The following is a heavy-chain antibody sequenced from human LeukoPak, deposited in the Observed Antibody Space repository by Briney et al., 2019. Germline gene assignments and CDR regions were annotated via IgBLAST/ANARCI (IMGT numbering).Heavy chain of an antibody. CDR3: AREIPKWELRGSFDY. J-gene: IGHJ4*02. CDR1: GFTFSSYS. V-gene: IGHV3-21*01. CDR2: ISSSSSYI. Sequence: PGGSLRLSCVASGFTFSSYSMNWVRQAPGKGLEWVSSISSSSSYIYYADSVKGRFTISRDNAKNSLYLQMNSLRAEDTAVYYCAREIPKWELRGSFDYWGQGTLVTVSS. D-gene: IGHD1-26*01.